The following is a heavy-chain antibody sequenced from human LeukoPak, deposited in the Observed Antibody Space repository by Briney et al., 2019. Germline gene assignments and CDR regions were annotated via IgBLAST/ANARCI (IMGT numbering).Heavy chain of an antibody. D-gene: IGHD2-2*03. CDR1: GFSFSTDW. V-gene: IGHV3-7*01. Sequence: GGSLRLSCAASGFSFSTDWMTWVRQAPGKGLEWVANIKGDESEKYYVDSVMGRFTISRDNAKNSLYLQMNSLRAEDTTVYYCATSGYSYALNYWGQGTLVTVSS. CDR2: IKGDESEK. J-gene: IGHJ1*01. CDR3: ATSGYSYALNY.